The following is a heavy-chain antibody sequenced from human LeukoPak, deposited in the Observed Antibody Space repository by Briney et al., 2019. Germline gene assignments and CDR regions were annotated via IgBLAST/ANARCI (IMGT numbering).Heavy chain of an antibody. J-gene: IGHJ4*02. Sequence: ASVTVSCKASGYTFTSYYMHWVRQAPGQGLEWMGVINPSGGSTRYAQKFQGRVTMTRDTSTSTVYMELSSLRSEDTAVYYCARDFRGFDYWGQGTLVTVSS. V-gene: IGHV1-46*01. CDR2: INPSGGST. CDR1: GYTFTSYY. CDR3: ARDFRGFDY.